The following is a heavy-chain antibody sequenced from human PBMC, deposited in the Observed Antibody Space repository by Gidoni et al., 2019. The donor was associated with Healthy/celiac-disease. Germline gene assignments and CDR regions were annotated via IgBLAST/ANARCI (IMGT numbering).Heavy chain of an antibody. CDR1: GGSFSGYY. D-gene: IGHD4-17*01. Sequence: QVQLQQWGAGLLKPSETLSLTCAVYGGSFSGYYWSWIRQPPVKGLEGIGEINHSGSTNYNPSLKSRVTISVDTSKNQFSLKLSSVTAADTAVYYCARGPVYGDASLDYWGQGTLATVSS. CDR2: INHSGST. CDR3: ARGPVYGDASLDY. V-gene: IGHV4-34*01. J-gene: IGHJ4*02.